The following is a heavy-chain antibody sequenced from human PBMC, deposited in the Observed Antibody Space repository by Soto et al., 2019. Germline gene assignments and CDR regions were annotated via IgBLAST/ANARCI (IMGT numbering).Heavy chain of an antibody. CDR2: IYYSGST. V-gene: IGHV4-31*03. Sequence: QVQLQESGPGLVKPSQTLSLTCTVSVGSISSGGYYWSWIRQHPGKGLEWIGYIYYSGSTYYNPSLKSRVTISVDTSKNQFSLKLSSVTAADTAVYYCARDLIAVAGHGGLRRGYGMDVWGQGTTVTVSS. CDR3: ARDLIAVAGHGGLRRGYGMDV. D-gene: IGHD6-19*01. CDR1: VGSISSGGYY. J-gene: IGHJ6*02.